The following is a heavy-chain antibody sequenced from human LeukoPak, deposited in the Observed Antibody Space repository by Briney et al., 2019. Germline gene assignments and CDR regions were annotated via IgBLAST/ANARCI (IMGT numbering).Heavy chain of an antibody. V-gene: IGHV3-74*01. J-gene: IGHJ4*02. CDR3: ASVTYYYDSSGYPPDN. D-gene: IGHD3-22*01. CDR1: GFTFSSYW. Sequence: PGGSLRLSCAASGFTFSSYWMPWVRQAPGKGLGWVSRINSDGSSTSYADSVKGRFTISRDNAKNTLYLQMNSLRAEDTAAYYCASVTYYYDSSGYPPDNWGRGTLVTFSS. CDR2: INSDGSST.